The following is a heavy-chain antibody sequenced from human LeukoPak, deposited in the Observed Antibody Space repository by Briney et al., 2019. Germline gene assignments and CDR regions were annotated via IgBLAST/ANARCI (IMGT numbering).Heavy chain of an antibody. Sequence: GGSLRLSCAASGFTFSSYGMHWVRQAPGKGLEWVAVISYDGSNKYYAGSVKGRFTISRDNSKNTLYLQMNSLRAEDTAVYYCAKVPGAGAFDIWGQGTMVTVSS. CDR2: ISYDGSNK. CDR1: GFTFSSYG. CDR3: AKVPGAGAFDI. J-gene: IGHJ3*02. V-gene: IGHV3-30*18. D-gene: IGHD6-13*01.